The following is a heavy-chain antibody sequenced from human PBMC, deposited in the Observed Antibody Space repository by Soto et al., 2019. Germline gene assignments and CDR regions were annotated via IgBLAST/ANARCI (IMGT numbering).Heavy chain of an antibody. CDR3: AKEQTHGQADTSSIFDY. Sequence: EVQLLESGGGFVEPGWSLRLSCAASGFTFSNYPMTWVRQAPGKGLEWVSSTSGSGGSTYYADSVKGRFTISRDNSKNTLYLQRNSLRAEDTAVYYCAKEQTHGQADTSSIFDYWGQGTLVTVSS. CDR1: GFTFSNYP. CDR2: TSGSGGST. V-gene: IGHV3-23*01. J-gene: IGHJ4*02. D-gene: IGHD2-2*01.